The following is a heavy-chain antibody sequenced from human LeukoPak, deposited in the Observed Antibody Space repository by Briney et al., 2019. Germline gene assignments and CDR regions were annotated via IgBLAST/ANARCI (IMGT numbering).Heavy chain of an antibody. V-gene: IGHV1-69*06. CDR2: IIPIFGTA. CDR3: ARYWSYYYYMDV. CDR1: GGTFSSYA. Sequence: EASVKVSCKASGGTFSSYAISWVRQAPGQGLEWMGGIIPIFGTANYAQKFQGRVTITADKSTSTAYMELSRLRSDDTAVYYCARYWSYYYYMDVWGKGTTVTVSS. D-gene: IGHD3-3*01. J-gene: IGHJ6*03.